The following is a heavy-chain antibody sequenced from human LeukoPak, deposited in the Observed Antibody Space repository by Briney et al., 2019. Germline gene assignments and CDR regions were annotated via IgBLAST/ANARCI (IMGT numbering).Heavy chain of an antibody. CDR3: ARTSSSSEEYYYYYGMDV. V-gene: IGHV1-2*02. D-gene: IGHD6-6*01. J-gene: IGHJ6*02. CDR1: GYTFTGYY. CDR2: INPNSGGT. Sequence: ASVKVSCKASGYTFTGYYIHWVRQAPGQGLEWMGWINPNSGGTNYAQKFQGRVTMTRDTSISTAYMELSRLRSDDTAVYYCARTSSSSEEYYYYYGMDVWGQGTTVTVS.